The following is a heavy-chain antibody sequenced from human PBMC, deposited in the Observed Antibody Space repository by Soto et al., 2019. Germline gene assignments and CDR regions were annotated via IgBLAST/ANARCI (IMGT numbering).Heavy chain of an antibody. CDR3: ATTRIATFLERAFEI. Sequence: ASVKVSCKVSGYTLTELSMHWVRQAPGKGLEWMGGFDPEDGETIYAQKFQGRVTMTEDTSTDTAYMELSSLRSEDTAVYYCATTRIATFLERAFEIWGQGTMVTVSS. D-gene: IGHD6-13*01. CDR2: FDPEDGET. CDR1: GYTLTELS. V-gene: IGHV1-24*01. J-gene: IGHJ3*02.